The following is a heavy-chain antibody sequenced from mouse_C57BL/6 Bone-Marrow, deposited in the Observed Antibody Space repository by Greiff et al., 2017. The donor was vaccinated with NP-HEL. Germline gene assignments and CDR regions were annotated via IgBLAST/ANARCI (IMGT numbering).Heavy chain of an antibody. CDR2: IYPGDGGT. CDR1: GYAFSSYW. J-gene: IGHJ2*01. V-gene: IGHV1-80*01. D-gene: IGHD1-1*01. Sequence: QVQLKESGAELVKPGASVKISCKASGYAFSSYWMNWVKQRPGKGLEWIGQIYPGDGGTNYNGKVKGKATLTADKSSSTAYMHLSSLTSVDSAVYFCARDGSSFDYWGQGTTLTVSS. CDR3: ARDGSSFDY.